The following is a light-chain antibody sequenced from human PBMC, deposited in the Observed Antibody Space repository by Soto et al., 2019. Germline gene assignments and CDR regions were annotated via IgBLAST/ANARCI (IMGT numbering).Light chain of an antibody. J-gene: IGLJ1*01. Sequence: QSVLTQPPSVSGAPGQRVTISCTGSSSNIGAGYDVHWYQQRPGTAPKLLIFGNINRPSGVPDRFSGSKSGNTASLTISGLQAEDEADYYCCSYASSSSYVFGTGTKVTVL. CDR2: GNI. V-gene: IGLV1-40*01. CDR3: CSYASSSSYV. CDR1: SSNIGAGYD.